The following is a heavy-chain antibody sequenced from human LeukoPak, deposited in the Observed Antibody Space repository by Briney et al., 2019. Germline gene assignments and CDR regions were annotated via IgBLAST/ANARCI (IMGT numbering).Heavy chain of an antibody. CDR1: GGSFSGYY. V-gene: IGHV4-34*01. D-gene: IGHD1-26*01. CDR2: INHSGST. Sequence: ETLSLTCAVYGGSFSGYYWSWIRQPPGKGLEWIGEINHSGSTNYNPSLKSRVTISVDTSKNQFSLKLSSVTAADTAVYYCARGYRNRDYWGQGTLVTVSS. CDR3: ARGYRNRDY. J-gene: IGHJ4*02.